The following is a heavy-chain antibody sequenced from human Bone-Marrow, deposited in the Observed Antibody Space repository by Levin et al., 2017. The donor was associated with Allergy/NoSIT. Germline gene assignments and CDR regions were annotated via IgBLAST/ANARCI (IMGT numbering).Heavy chain of an antibody. CDR2: IHYSGST. CDR3: ARLYYYYYMDV. CDR1: GGSVSSGSYY. Sequence: PSETLSLTCTVSGGSVSSGSYYWSWIRQPPGKGLEWIGYIHYSGSTNYNPSLKSRVTISVDTSKNQFSLKLSSVTAADTAVYYCARLYYYYYMDVWGKGTTVTVSS. V-gene: IGHV4-61*01. J-gene: IGHJ6*03.